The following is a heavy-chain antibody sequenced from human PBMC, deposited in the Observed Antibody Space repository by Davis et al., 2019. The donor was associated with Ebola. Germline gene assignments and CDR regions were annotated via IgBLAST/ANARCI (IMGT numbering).Heavy chain of an antibody. D-gene: IGHD6-13*01. CDR2: INTKTGNP. CDR3: AREPYSSSWDPFDD. J-gene: IGHJ4*02. V-gene: IGHV7-4-1*02. CDR1: GYTFTSYA. Sequence: ASVKVSCKASGYTFTSYAMNWVRQAPGQGLDWMGCINTKTGNPTYAQGFTGRFVFSLDTSVSTAFLQISSLKAEDTAFYYCAREPYSSSWDPFDDWGQGTLVTVSS.